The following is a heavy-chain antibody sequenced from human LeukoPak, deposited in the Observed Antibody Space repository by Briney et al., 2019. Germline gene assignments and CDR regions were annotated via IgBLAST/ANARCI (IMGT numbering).Heavy chain of an antibody. Sequence: SGGSLRLSCAASGFTFDDYAMHWVRQAPGKGLEWVSGISWNSGSIGYADSVKGRFTISRDNAKNSLYLQMNSLRAEDTAVYYCARTREMATPALDYWGQGTLVTVSS. CDR2: ISWNSGSI. CDR1: GFTFDDYA. D-gene: IGHD5-24*01. J-gene: IGHJ4*02. CDR3: ARTREMATPALDY. V-gene: IGHV3-9*01.